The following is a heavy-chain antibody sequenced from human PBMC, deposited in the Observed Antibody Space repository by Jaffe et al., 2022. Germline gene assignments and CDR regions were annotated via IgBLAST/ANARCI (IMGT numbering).Heavy chain of an antibody. CDR1: GGTFSSYT. CDR3: ARDLMSYGSGSTFAVAHMDV. CDR2: IIPILGIA. J-gene: IGHJ6*03. Sequence: QVQLVQSGAEVKKPGSSVKVSCKASGGTFSSYTISWVRQAPGQGLEWMGRIIPILGIANYAQKFQGRVTITADKSTSTAYMELSSLRSEDTAVYYCARDLMSYGSGSTFAVAHMDVWGKGTTVTVSS. V-gene: IGHV1-69*08. D-gene: IGHD3-10*01.